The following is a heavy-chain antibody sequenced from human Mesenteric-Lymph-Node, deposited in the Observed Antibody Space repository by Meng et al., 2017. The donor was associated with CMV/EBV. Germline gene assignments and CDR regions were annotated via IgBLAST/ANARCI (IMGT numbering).Heavy chain of an antibody. CDR1: GYTFTSYD. Sequence: ASVKVSCKASGYTFTSYDINWVRQASGQGLEWLGWMSPNSGDTGYAQKFQGRVTMTRDTSISTAYMELSSLTSEDTALYYCARGGTYSDDYYGLDVWGQGTTVTVSS. D-gene: IGHD1-26*01. CDR2: MSPNSGDT. V-gene: IGHV1-8*01. J-gene: IGHJ6*02. CDR3: ARGGTYSDDYYGLDV.